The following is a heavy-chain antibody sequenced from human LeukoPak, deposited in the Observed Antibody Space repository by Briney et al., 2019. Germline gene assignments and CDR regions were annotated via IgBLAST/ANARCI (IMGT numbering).Heavy chain of an antibody. CDR1: GGSISSYY. J-gene: IGHJ5*02. Sequence: SETLSLTCTVSGGSISSYYWSWIRQPAGKGLEWIGRIYSSGSTNYNPSLKSRVTISVDTSKNQFSLKLSSVTAADTAVYYCARSQQTEMEFDPWGQGTLVTVSS. V-gene: IGHV4-4*07. CDR2: IYSSGST. D-gene: IGHD6-13*01. CDR3: ARSQQTEMEFDP.